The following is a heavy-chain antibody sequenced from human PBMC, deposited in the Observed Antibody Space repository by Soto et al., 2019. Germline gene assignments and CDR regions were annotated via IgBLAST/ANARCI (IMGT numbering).Heavy chain of an antibody. J-gene: IGHJ4*02. CDR2: INPNSGGT. Sequence: ASVKVSCKASGYTFTGYYMHWVRQAPGQGLEWMGWINPNSGGTNYAQKFQGWVTMTRDTSISTAYMELSRLRSDDTAVYYWARPQMAAAGRPLDYGGRETLVTVP. CDR3: ARPQMAAAGRPLDY. V-gene: IGHV1-2*04. CDR1: GYTFTGYY. D-gene: IGHD6-25*01.